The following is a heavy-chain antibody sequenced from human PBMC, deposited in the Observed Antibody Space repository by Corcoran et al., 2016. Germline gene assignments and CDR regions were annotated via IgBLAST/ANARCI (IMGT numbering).Heavy chain of an antibody. J-gene: IGHJ4*02. CDR2: ISSSSTYM. D-gene: IGHD3-16*01. CDR1: GFTFSSYS. Sequence: EVQLVESGGGLVKPGGSLRLSCAASGFTFSSYSMNWVRQAPGKGLEWVSFISSSSTYMYYADSVKGRFTISRDNAKNSLYLQMNSLRAEDTAGDDCATPEGGWGGYFDYWGQGTLVTVSS. CDR3: ATPEGGWGGYFDY. V-gene: IGHV3-21*01.